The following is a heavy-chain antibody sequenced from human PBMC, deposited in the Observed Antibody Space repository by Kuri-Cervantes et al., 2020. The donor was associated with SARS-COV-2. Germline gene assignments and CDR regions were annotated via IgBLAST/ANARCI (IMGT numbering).Heavy chain of an antibody. J-gene: IGHJ4*02. V-gene: IGHV4-39*01. CDR3: GRQASDWHIDY. Sequence: GSLRLSCSVSGVSISSSGHYWGWVRQPPGKGLEWIGSIYSSGSTYYTPSLKSRVTISVDTSKNQFSLKLTSVTATDTAVYYCGRQASDWHIDYWGQGTLVTVSS. CDR1: GVSISSSGHY. CDR2: IYSSGST. D-gene: IGHD3-9*01.